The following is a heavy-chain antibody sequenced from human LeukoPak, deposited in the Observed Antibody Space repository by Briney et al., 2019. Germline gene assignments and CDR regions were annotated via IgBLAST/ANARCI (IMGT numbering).Heavy chain of an antibody. J-gene: IGHJ4*02. CDR1: GGSISSYY. V-gene: IGHV4-59*01. Sequence: SETLSLTCTVSGGSISSYYWSWIRQPPGKGLEWIGYIYSSGSTNYNPSLKSRVAISVDTSKNQFSLKLSSVTAADAAVYYCARGPHFDYWGQGTLVTVSS. CDR2: IYSSGST. CDR3: ARGPHFDY.